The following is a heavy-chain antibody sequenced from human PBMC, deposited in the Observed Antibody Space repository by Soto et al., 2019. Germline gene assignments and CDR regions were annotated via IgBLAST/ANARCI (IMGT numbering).Heavy chain of an antibody. Sequence: PGGSLRLSCAASGFSFTMYFMSWVRQAPGQGLEWVASIKQDGSEKYYVDSVEGRFSISRDNAKNSVYLQMNSLRAEDTAVYYCARARDYGDYVPMDVWGKGTTVTVSS. CDR1: GFSFTMYF. J-gene: IGHJ6*03. V-gene: IGHV3-7*01. CDR2: IKQDGSEK. D-gene: IGHD4-17*01. CDR3: ARARDYGDYVPMDV.